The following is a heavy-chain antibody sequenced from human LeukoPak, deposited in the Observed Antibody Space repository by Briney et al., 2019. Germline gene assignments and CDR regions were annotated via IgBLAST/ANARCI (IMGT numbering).Heavy chain of an antibody. D-gene: IGHD3-10*01. CDR2: INHSGST. CDR3: ARSSLSFVGY. CDR1: GGSFSGYY. J-gene: IGHJ4*02. Sequence: SETLSLTCAVYGGSFSGYYWSWIRQPPGKGLEWIGEINHSGSTNYNPSLKSRVTISVDTSKNQFSLKLSSVTAADTAVYYCARSSLSFVGYWGQGTLVTVSS. V-gene: IGHV4-34*01.